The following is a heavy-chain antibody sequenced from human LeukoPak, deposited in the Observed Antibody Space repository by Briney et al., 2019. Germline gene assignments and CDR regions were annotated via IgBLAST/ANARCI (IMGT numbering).Heavy chain of an antibody. D-gene: IGHD2-2*02. V-gene: IGHV6-1*01. CDR3: TRTIAGYTDY. CDR1: GDSVSSNSAA. CDR2: TYYRSKWYY. Sequence: SQTLSLTCAISGDSVSSNSAAWDWIRQSPSRGLGWLGRTYYRSKWYYGYAVSVKSRITINPDTSKNQFSLQLNSVTPEDTAIYYCTRTIAGYTDYWGQGTLVTVSS. J-gene: IGHJ4*02.